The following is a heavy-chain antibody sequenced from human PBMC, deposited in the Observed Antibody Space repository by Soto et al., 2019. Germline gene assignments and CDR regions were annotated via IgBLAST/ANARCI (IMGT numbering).Heavy chain of an antibody. CDR2: IYYSGST. D-gene: IGHD6-19*01. CDR3: ARTPGIAVAGRYYYYGMDV. CDR1: GVSISSYY. Sequence: SETLSLTCTVSGVSISSYYWSWIRQPPGKGLEWIGYIYYSGSTNYNPSLKSRVTISVDTSKNQFSLKLSSVTAADTAVYYCARTPGIAVAGRYYYYGMDVWGQGTTVTVSS. V-gene: IGHV4-59*01. J-gene: IGHJ6*02.